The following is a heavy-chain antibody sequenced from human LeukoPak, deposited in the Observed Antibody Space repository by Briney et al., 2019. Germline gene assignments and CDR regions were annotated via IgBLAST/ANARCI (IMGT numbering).Heavy chain of an antibody. V-gene: IGHV1-46*01. Sequence: ASVTVSCKASGYTFTGYYMHWVRQAPGQGLEWMGIINPSGGSTNYAQKFQGRVTMTRDTSTSTVYMELSSLRSEDTAVYYCARGNPTNYGAYLYYFDYWGQGTLVTVSS. CDR2: INPSGGST. CDR1: GYTFTGYY. CDR3: ARGNPTNYGAYLYYFDY. J-gene: IGHJ4*02. D-gene: IGHD4-17*01.